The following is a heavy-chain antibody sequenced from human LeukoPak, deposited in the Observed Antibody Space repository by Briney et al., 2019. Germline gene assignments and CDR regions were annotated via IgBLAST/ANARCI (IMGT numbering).Heavy chain of an antibody. J-gene: IGHJ4*02. CDR3: ATAPVVGATSLYYFDY. CDR1: GYTLTELS. CDR2: FDPEDGET. D-gene: IGHD1-26*01. Sequence: GASVKVSCKVSGYTLTELSMHWVRQAPGKGLEWMGGFDPEDGETIYAQKFQGRVTMTEDTSTDTAYMELSSLRSEDTAVYYCATAPVVGATSLYYFDYWGQGTLVTVSS. V-gene: IGHV1-24*01.